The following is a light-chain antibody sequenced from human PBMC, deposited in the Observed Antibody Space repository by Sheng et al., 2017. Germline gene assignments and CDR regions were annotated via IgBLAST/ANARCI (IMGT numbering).Light chain of an antibody. CDR2: DAS. CDR1: QSISSY. J-gene: IGKJ4*01. V-gene: IGKV3-11*01. Sequence: EIVLTQSPATLSLSPGERATLSCRASQSISSYLAWYQQKPGQPPRFLIYDASNRATGIPARFSGSGSGTDFTLTISSLEPEDFAIYYCQQRSSWPLTFGGGTKVEIK. CDR3: QQRSSWPLT.